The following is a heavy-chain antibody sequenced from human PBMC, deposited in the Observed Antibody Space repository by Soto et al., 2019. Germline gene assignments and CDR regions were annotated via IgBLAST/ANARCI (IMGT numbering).Heavy chain of an antibody. V-gene: IGHV3-23*01. CDR3: AKGVSQYTPLALFDY. CDR1: GFTFSSYA. J-gene: IGHJ4*02. CDR2: ISGSDGRT. D-gene: IGHD5-18*01. Sequence: EVQLLESGGGLVRPGGSLRLSCAASGFTFSSYAMSWVRRAPGKGLEWVSTISGSDGRTYSTDSVKGRFTISRDNSRNTAYLQMNSLRVEDTAVYYCAKGVSQYTPLALFDYWGRGTLVTVSS.